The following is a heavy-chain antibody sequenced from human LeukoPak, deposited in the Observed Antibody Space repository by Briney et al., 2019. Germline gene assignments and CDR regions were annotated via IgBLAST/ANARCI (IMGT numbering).Heavy chain of an antibody. Sequence: GGSLRLSCAASGFTFSSYAMSWVRQAPGKGLEWVANIKQDGSEKYYVDSVKGRFTISRDNAKNSLYVQMNSLRAEDTAVYYCARVGATVTQFDYWGQGTLVTVSS. V-gene: IGHV3-7*05. CDR3: ARVGATVTQFDY. CDR1: GFTFSSYA. CDR2: IKQDGSEK. D-gene: IGHD4-17*01. J-gene: IGHJ4*02.